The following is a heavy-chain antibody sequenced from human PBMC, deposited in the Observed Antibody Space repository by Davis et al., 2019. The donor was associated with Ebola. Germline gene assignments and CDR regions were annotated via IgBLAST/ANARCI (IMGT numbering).Heavy chain of an antibody. V-gene: IGHV3-23*01. J-gene: IGHJ3*02. CDR2: LGLSADT. CDR1: GFVFSSYV. Sequence: GGFLRPSCAASGFVFSSYVMSWVRRAPGKGLEWVSTLGLSADTYYADSVKGRFTISRDNSKNTLHLQMNSLRVEDTAIYYCVKDSSNIWFDIWGQGTLVTVSS. CDR3: VKDSSNIWFDI. D-gene: IGHD2/OR15-2a*01.